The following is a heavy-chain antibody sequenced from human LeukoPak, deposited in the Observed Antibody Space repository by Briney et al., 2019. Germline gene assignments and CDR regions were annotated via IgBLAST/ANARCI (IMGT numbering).Heavy chain of an antibody. V-gene: IGHV3-74*01. D-gene: IGHD6-13*01. Sequence: GGSLRLSCAASGFTVDSYWMHWVRQAPRKGLVWVSRINTDWSSTTYADSVKGRFTISRDNAKNALYLQMNSLRAEDTAIYYCASGVQGTSWIVNWGQGTLVTVSS. J-gene: IGHJ4*02. CDR1: GFTVDSYW. CDR3: ASGVQGTSWIVN. CDR2: INTDWSST.